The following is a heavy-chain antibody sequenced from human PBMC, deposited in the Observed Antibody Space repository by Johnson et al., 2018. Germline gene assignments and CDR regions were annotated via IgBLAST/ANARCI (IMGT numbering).Heavy chain of an antibody. D-gene: IGHD3-9*01. Sequence: EVQLVESGAEVKKPGESLKISCKGSGYSFARYWIGWVRQMPGRGLEWMGLIYPGDSDTRYRPSFQGQVTISADKSISTAHLHWSSLKASDTAMYYCAIAVSPTGFDIWGQGTKVTVSS. CDR2: IYPGDSDT. V-gene: IGHV5-51*01. CDR1: GYSFARYW. J-gene: IGHJ3*02. CDR3: AIAVSPTGFDI.